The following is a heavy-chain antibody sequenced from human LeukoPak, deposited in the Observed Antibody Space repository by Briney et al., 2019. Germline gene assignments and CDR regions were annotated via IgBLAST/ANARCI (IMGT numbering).Heavy chain of an antibody. Sequence: SETLSLTCTVSGGSISSSSYYWGWIRQPPGKGLEWIGSIYYRGSTFYNPSLKSRVTISVDTSKNQFSLKLSSVTAADTAVYYCARPPGANLDAFHLWGQGTMVTVSS. CDR2: IYYRGST. V-gene: IGHV4-39*01. J-gene: IGHJ3*01. CDR1: GGSISSSSYY. CDR3: ARPPGANLDAFHL. D-gene: IGHD4/OR15-4a*01.